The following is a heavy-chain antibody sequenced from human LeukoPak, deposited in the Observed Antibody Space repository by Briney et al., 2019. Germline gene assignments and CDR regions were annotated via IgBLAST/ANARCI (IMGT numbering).Heavy chain of an antibody. J-gene: IGHJ4*02. Sequence: GGSLRLSCAASGFTFSSYAMSWVRKAPGKGLEWVSAISGSGGSTYYADSVKGRFTISRDNSKNTLYLQMNSLRAEDTAVYYCAKVPIAVVTAIFDYWGQGTLVTVSS. CDR2: ISGSGGST. V-gene: IGHV3-23*01. CDR1: GFTFSSYA. D-gene: IGHD2-21*02. CDR3: AKVPIAVVTAIFDY.